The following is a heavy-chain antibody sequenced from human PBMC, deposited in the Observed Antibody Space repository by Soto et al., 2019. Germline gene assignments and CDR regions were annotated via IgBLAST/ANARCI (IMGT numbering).Heavy chain of an antibody. V-gene: IGHV5-51*01. Sequence: GESLKISCKGSGYNLITYWIVWVRQIPGKGLEWMGIMNPGNSDTRYSPSFQGQVTMSADKSINTAYLQWSSLEASDSAMYYCARRISVTGREFDSWGQGTLVTVSS. J-gene: IGHJ4*02. D-gene: IGHD4-4*01. CDR2: MNPGNSDT. CDR1: GYNLITYW. CDR3: ARRISVTGREFDS.